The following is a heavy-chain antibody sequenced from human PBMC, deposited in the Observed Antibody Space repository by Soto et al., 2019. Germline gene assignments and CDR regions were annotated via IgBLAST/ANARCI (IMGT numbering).Heavy chain of an antibody. Sequence: ASVKVSCKASGGTFSSYAISWVRQAPGQGLEWMGGIIPNIGTANYAQKFQGRVTMTTDTSTSTAYMELRSLTTDDTAVYYCARVDFEVVPAAVDFHYFYGLDVWGQGTTVTVSS. D-gene: IGHD2-2*01. CDR3: ARVDFEVVPAAVDFHYFYGLDV. V-gene: IGHV1-69*05. CDR2: IIPNIGTA. CDR1: GGTFSSYA. J-gene: IGHJ6*02.